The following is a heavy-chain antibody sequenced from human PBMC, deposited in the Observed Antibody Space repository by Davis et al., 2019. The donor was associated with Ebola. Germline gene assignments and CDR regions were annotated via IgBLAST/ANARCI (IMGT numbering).Heavy chain of an antibody. Sequence: SETLSLTCAVSGDSISSSNWWSWVRQPPGKGLEWIGEINHSGSTNYNPSLKSRVTISVDTSKNQFSLKLSSVTAADTAVYYCARTVRYYYYYGMDVWGQGTTVTVSS. CDR2: INHSGST. D-gene: IGHD3-9*01. CDR3: ARTVRYYYYYGMDV. J-gene: IGHJ6*02. V-gene: IGHV4-4*02. CDR1: GDSISSSNW.